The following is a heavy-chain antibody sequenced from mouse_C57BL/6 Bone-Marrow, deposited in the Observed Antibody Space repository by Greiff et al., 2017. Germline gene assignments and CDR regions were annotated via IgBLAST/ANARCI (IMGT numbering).Heavy chain of an antibody. CDR3: ARSKNWDSGFAY. J-gene: IGHJ3*01. CDR1: GYAFTNYL. D-gene: IGHD4-1*01. Sequence: VQGVESGAELVRPGTSVKVSCKASGYAFTNYLIEWVKQRPGQGLEWIGVINPGSGGTNYNEKFKGKAKLTADKSSSTAYRQLSSLTSEDSAVYFCARSKNWDSGFAYWGQGTLVTVSA. CDR2: INPGSGGT. V-gene: IGHV1-54*01.